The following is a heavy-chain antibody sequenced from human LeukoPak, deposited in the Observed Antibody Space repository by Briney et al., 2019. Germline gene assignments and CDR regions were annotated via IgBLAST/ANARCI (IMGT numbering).Heavy chain of an antibody. D-gene: IGHD1-14*01. CDR3: ARGSSTGTLSLWFDP. J-gene: IGHJ5*02. CDR2: ISYDGSNK. CDR1: GFTFSSYA. V-gene: IGHV3-30*04. Sequence: GGSLTLSCAASGFTFSSYAMHWVRQAPGNGLELVAVISYDGSNKYYADSVKGRLTISRDNSKNTLYLQMNSLRAEDTAVSYCARGSSTGTLSLWFDPWGQGTLVTVSS.